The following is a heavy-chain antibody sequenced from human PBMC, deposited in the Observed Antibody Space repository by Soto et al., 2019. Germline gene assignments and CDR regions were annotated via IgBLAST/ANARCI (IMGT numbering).Heavy chain of an antibody. J-gene: IGHJ4*02. CDR2: IIPILGIA. Sequence: SVKVSCKASGGTFSSYTISWVRQAPGQGLEWMGRIIPILGIANYAQKFQGRVTITADKSTSTAYMELSSLRSEDTAVYYCARGQDPGIAAAGIAYWGQGTLVTVSS. CDR3: ARGQDPGIAAAGIAY. V-gene: IGHV1-69*02. D-gene: IGHD6-13*01. CDR1: GGTFSSYT.